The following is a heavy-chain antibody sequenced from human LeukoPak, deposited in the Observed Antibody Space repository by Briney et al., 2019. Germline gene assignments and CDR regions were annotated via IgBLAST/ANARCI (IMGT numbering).Heavy chain of an antibody. J-gene: IGHJ4*02. CDR3: ARDYSSGWSNFDY. V-gene: IGHV1-18*01. D-gene: IGHD6-19*01. Sequence: GRVTMTTDTSTSTAYMELRSLRSDDTAVYYCARDYSSGWSNFDYWGQGTLVTVSS.